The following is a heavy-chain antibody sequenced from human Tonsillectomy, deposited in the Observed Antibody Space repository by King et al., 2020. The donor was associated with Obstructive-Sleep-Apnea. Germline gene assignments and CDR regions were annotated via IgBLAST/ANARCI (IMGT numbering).Heavy chain of an antibody. J-gene: IGHJ5*02. CDR1: GGAISSISYY. Sequence: QLQESGPGLVKPSETLSLTCTFSGGAISSISYYLGWMRQPPGNGLEWFGSIYYSGITYNNPSLKSRVTISVDTSKNQFSLKLSSLTAADTAVYYCAALDEWFDPWGQGTLVTVSS. D-gene: IGHD3/OR15-3a*01. CDR2: IYYSGIT. CDR3: AALDEWFDP. V-gene: IGHV4-39*07.